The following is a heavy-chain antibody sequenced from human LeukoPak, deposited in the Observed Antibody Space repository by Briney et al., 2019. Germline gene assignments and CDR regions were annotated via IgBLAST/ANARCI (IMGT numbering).Heavy chain of an antibody. D-gene: IGHD2-2*01. Sequence: PGGSLRLSCAASGFTFSSYSMNWVRQAPGKGLEWVSSISSSSSYIYYADSVKGRFTISRDNSKSTLFLQMTSLRAEDTAVYYCAKGGHVTSAATFDYWGQGTLVTVSS. CDR3: AKGGHVTSAATFDY. CDR1: GFTFSSYS. J-gene: IGHJ4*02. CDR2: ISSSSSYI. V-gene: IGHV3-21*04.